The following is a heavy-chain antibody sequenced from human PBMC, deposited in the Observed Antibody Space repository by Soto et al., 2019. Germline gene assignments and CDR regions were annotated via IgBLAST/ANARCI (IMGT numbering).Heavy chain of an antibody. Sequence: QPGGSLRLSCAASGFTFRSHSINWVRQAPGKGLEWVSYISGSGATKYYADSVKGRFTISRDNARNSLYLQMSSLSDEDTAVYYCARAIRGFSYVVDYWGQGTLVTVSS. CDR3: ARAIRGFSYVVDY. CDR2: ISGSGATK. J-gene: IGHJ4*02. V-gene: IGHV3-48*02. D-gene: IGHD5-18*01. CDR1: GFTFRSHS.